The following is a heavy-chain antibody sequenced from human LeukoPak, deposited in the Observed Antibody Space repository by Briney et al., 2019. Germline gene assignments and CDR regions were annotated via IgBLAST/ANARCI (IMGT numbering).Heavy chain of an antibody. CDR2: IKQDGSEK. CDR1: GFTFSSYW. CDR3: AREAATMGLGLYYFDY. D-gene: IGHD5-12*01. V-gene: IGHV3-7*01. J-gene: IGHJ4*02. Sequence: GGSLRLSCAASGFTFSSYWMSWVRQAPGKGLEWVANIKQDGSEKYYVDSVKGRFTISRDNAKNSLYLQMNSLRAEDTAVYYCAREAATMGLGLYYFDYWGQGTLVTVSS.